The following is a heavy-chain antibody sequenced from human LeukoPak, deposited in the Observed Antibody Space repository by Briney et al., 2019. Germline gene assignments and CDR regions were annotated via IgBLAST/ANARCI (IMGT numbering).Heavy chain of an antibody. CDR1: GLTFSSYW. CDR2: ISGSGGST. Sequence: GGSLRLSCAASGLTFSSYWMSWVRQAPGKGLEWVSAISGSGGSTYYADSGKGRFTISRDNSKNTLYLQMNSLRAEDTAVYYCAGDAGNYVFDYWGQGTLVTVSS. D-gene: IGHD3-16*01. V-gene: IGHV3-23*01. J-gene: IGHJ4*02. CDR3: AGDAGNYVFDY.